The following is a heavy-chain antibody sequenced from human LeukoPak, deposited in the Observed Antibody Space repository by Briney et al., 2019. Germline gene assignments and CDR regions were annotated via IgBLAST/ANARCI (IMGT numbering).Heavy chain of an antibody. CDR3: ARVGARPDY. Sequence: GASVKVSCKASGYTFTSYDINWVRQAPGQGLEWMGWINPNSGGTNYAQKFQGRVTMTRDTSISTAYMELSRLRSDDTAVYYCARVGARPDYWGQGTLVTVSS. CDR2: INPNSGGT. V-gene: IGHV1-2*02. CDR1: GYTFTSYD. D-gene: IGHD1-26*01. J-gene: IGHJ4*02.